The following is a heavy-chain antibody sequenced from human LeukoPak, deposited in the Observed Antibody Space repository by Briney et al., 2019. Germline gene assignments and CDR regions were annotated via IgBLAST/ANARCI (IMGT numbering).Heavy chain of an antibody. CDR1: GFSFSRSW. V-gene: IGHV3-7*01. D-gene: IGHD3-10*01. Sequence: GGSLRLSRVASGFSFSRSWMSWVRQAPGKGLEWVANIKVDGSEKHYLDSVEGRFIISRDNAKTSLHLQMNNLRAEDTAEYYCVRDGPFGSGTFGYWAQGTLVSVSS. CDR2: IKVDGSEK. J-gene: IGHJ4*02. CDR3: VRDGPFGSGTFGY.